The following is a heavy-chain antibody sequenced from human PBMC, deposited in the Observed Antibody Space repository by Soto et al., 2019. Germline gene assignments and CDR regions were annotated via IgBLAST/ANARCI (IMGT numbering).Heavy chain of an antibody. D-gene: IGHD3-10*01. Sequence: GGSLRLSCAASGFTFSSYGMHWVRQAPGKGLEWVAVISYDGSNKYYADSVKGRFTISRDNSKNTLYLQMNSLRAEDTAVYYCAKGPINMVRGEYWFDPWGQGTLVTVSS. CDR1: GFTFSSYG. CDR3: AKGPINMVRGEYWFDP. V-gene: IGHV3-30*18. CDR2: ISYDGSNK. J-gene: IGHJ5*02.